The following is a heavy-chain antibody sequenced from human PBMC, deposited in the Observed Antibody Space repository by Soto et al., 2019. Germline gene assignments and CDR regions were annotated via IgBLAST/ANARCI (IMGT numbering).Heavy chain of an antibody. V-gene: IGHV4-30-4*01. D-gene: IGHD5-18*01. CDR1: GGSISSGAYY. CDR2: IFYSGST. CDR3: ARGIDTAMGAPLGH. Sequence: SETLSLTCTVSGGSISSGAYYLSWIRQPPGKGLEWIGYIFYSGSTCYNPSLKSRVTISVDTSKNQFSLKLSSVTAADTAVDYSARGIDTAMGAPLGHWGQGTLVTVS. J-gene: IGHJ4*02.